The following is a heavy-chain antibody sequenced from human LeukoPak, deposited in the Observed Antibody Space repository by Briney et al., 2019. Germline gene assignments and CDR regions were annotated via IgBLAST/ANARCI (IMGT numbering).Heavy chain of an antibody. CDR3: ARDNQWLHAFDI. V-gene: IGHV4-59*01. Sequence: SETLSLTCTGSGGSISSYYWSWIRQPPGKGLEWIGYIYYSGSTNYNPSLKSRVTISVDTSKNQFSLKLSSVTAADTAVYYCARDNQWLHAFDIWGQGTMVTVSS. CDR1: GGSISSYY. J-gene: IGHJ3*02. D-gene: IGHD6-19*01. CDR2: IYYSGST.